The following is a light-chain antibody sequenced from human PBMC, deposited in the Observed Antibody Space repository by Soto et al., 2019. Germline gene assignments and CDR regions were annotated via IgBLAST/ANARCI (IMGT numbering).Light chain of an antibody. Sequence: QAVVTQEPSLTVSPGGTVTLTCASSTGGVTSGHHTYWFQQKPGQTPKILIFDTSKRHSWTPARFSGSLLGGRADLTLSGAQPEDESDYYCLLTFRGPGVFGGGTKLTVL. CDR1: TGGVTSGHH. V-gene: IGLV7-46*01. CDR3: LLTFRGPGV. J-gene: IGLJ3*02. CDR2: DTS.